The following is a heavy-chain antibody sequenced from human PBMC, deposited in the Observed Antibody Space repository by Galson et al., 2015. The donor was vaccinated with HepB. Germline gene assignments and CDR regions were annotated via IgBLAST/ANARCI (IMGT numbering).Heavy chain of an antibody. CDR2: ISGGSTGI. Sequence: SLRLSCAASGFTFSAYAMTWVRQAPGKGLEWVSAISGGSTGIYYADSVKGRFTVSRGNSKNTLYLQMNSLRAEDTAVYYCAKDPLENHIPYNLYDFWSGYHPWDAFDIWGQGTLVTVSS. CDR1: GFTFSAYA. CDR3: AKDPLENHIPYNLYDFWSGYHPWDAFDI. J-gene: IGHJ3*02. D-gene: IGHD3-3*01. V-gene: IGHV3-23*01.